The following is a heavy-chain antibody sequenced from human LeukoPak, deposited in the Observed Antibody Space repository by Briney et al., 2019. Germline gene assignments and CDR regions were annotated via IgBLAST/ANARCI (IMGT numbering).Heavy chain of an antibody. V-gene: IGHV1-18*01. J-gene: IGHJ5*02. Sequence: ASVTVSCKASGYTFTSYAISWVRQAPGQGLEWMGWISAYNGYTNYAQNLQGRVTMTTDTSTSTAYMELMSLRSDDTAVYYCARALARDVYNINWFDPWGQGTLVTVSS. D-gene: IGHD5-24*01. CDR2: ISAYNGYT. CDR1: GYTFTSYA. CDR3: ARALARDVYNINWFDP.